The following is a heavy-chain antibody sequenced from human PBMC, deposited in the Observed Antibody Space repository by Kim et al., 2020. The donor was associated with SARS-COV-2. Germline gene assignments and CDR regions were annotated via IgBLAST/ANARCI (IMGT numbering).Heavy chain of an antibody. D-gene: IGHD3-10*01. CDR2: IYHSGST. CDR3: AREVTMVRGQYYFDY. J-gene: IGHJ4*02. Sequence: SETLSLTCAXSGGSISSGGYSWSWIRQPPGKGLEWIGYIYHSGSTYYNPSLKSRVTISVDRSKNQFSLKLSSVTAADTAVYYCAREVTMVRGQYYFDYWGQGTLVTVSS. V-gene: IGHV4-30-2*01. CDR1: GGSISSGGYS.